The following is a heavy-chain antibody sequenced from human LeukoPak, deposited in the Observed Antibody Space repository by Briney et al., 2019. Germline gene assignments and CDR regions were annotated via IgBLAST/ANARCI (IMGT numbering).Heavy chain of an antibody. CDR1: GGSFSGYY. CDR3: ARGRRVAAAYDY. J-gene: IGHJ4*02. D-gene: IGHD6-13*01. V-gene: IGHV4-34*01. Sequence: SETLSLTCAVYGGSFSGYYWGWIRQPPGKGLEWIGEINHSGSTNYNPSLKSRVTISVDTSKNQFSLKLSSVTAADTAVYYCARGRRVAAAYDYWGQGTLVTVSS. CDR2: INHSGST.